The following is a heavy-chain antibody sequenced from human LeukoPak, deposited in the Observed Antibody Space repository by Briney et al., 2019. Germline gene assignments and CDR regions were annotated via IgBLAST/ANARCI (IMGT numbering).Heavy chain of an antibody. Sequence: GGSLRLSCAASGFTFSSYAMHWVRQAPGKGLEWVAVISYDGSNKYYADSVKGRFTISRDNSKNTLYLQMSSLRAEDTAVYYCASGGYCSGGSCSPYYYYGMDVWGQGTTVTVSS. CDR3: ASGGYCSGGSCSPYYYYGMDV. CDR2: ISYDGSNK. CDR1: GFTFSSYA. D-gene: IGHD2-15*01. J-gene: IGHJ6*02. V-gene: IGHV3-30-3*01.